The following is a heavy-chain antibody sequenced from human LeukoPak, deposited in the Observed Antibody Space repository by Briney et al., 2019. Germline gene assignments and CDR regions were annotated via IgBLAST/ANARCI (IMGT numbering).Heavy chain of an antibody. D-gene: IGHD7-27*01. Sequence: GGSLRLSCAASGFTFNSYAMSWVRQAPGKGLEWVSDISDTGCGTYYADSVKGRFTISRDNSKNTLNLQMNSLRAEDTAVYYCWKSSGVGRLFPGLDSWGQGTLVTVSS. CDR1: GFTFNSYA. CDR2: ISDTGCGT. V-gene: IGHV3-23*01. J-gene: IGHJ4*02. CDR3: WKSSGVGRLFPGLDS.